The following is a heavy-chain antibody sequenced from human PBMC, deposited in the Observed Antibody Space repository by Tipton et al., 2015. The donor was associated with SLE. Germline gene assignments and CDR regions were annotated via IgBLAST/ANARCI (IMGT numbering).Heavy chain of an antibody. CDR3: ASVSGGTLYYYGMDV. D-gene: IGHD2-15*01. CDR1: GGSFSGYY. J-gene: IGHJ6*02. Sequence: TLYLTCAVYGGSFSGYYWSWIRQPPGEGLEWIEYIYYSGRTYYNPSLMSRVTISVDTSKHQFSLKRSSVTTADTAVYYCASVSGGTLYYYGMDVCGQGTTVTVSS. CDR2: IYYSGRT. V-gene: IGHV4-34*01.